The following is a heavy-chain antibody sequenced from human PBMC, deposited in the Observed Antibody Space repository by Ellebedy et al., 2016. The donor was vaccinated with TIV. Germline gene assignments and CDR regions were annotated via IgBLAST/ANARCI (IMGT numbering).Heavy chain of an antibody. V-gene: IGHV1-18*01. CDR2: ISAYNGNT. Sequence: AASVKVSCKASGYTFTSYGISWVRQAPGQGLEWMGWISAYNGNTNYAQKFQGRVTMTTDSSTSTAYMEFRSLRSDDTAVYYCASRGVPLGYCSGGSCLETYFYYGMDVWGQGTTVTVSS. J-gene: IGHJ6*02. D-gene: IGHD2-15*01. CDR1: GYTFTSYG. CDR3: ASRGVPLGYCSGGSCLETYFYYGMDV.